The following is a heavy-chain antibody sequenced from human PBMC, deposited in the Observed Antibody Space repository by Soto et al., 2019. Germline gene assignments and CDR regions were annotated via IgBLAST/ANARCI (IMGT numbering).Heavy chain of an antibody. V-gene: IGHV1-69*01. CDR1: GGTFSSYA. J-gene: IGHJ5*02. D-gene: IGHD2-2*01. Sequence: QVQLVQSGAEVKKPGSSVKVSCKASGGTFSSYAISWVRQAPGQGLEWMGGIIPIFGTANYAQKSQGRVTIPADEATRPAYMELSSLRSEDTSVYYCAGDRGIVVVPAAKNLGNWFDLWGQGTLVTVSS. CDR3: AGDRGIVVVPAAKNLGNWFDL. CDR2: IIPIFGTA.